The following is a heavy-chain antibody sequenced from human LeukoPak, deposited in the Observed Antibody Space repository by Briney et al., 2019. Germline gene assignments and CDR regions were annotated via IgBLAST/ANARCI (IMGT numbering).Heavy chain of an antibody. J-gene: IGHJ4*02. CDR1: GGSISSSSYY. V-gene: IGHV4-61*02. CDR2: IYASGST. CDR3: AQGLGY. Sequence: SETLSLTCPVSGGSISSSSYYWGWVRQPAGKGLEWIGRIYASGSTYQNPSLKSRVTISRDTSKNQFSLRLSSATAADTAVYYCAQGLGYWGQGTLVTVSS.